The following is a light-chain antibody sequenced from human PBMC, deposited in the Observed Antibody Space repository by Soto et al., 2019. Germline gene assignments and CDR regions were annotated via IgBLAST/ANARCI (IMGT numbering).Light chain of an antibody. V-gene: IGKV3-15*01. Sequence: EILMTQSPATLSVSPGERATLSCRASQSVSSNLAWYQQKPGQAPRLLIYGASTRATGTPARFSGSGSGTEFTLTISSLQSEDFAVYYCQQYNNWPRETFGQGTKVDIK. CDR2: GAS. CDR3: QQYNNWPRET. CDR1: QSVSSN. J-gene: IGKJ1*01.